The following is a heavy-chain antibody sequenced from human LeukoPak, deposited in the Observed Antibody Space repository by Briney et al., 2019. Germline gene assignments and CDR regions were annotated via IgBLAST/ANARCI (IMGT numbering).Heavy chain of an antibody. D-gene: IGHD5-18*01. V-gene: IGHV4-39*01. Sequence: ETLSLTCTVSGGSISSSSAYWGWIRQPPGKGLEWIGSIYYSKNTYYNPSLKSRVTISADTSKNQFSLTLGSVSATDTAVYYCVSPRGFSYGYFDYWGQGTLVTVPS. CDR3: VSPRGFSYGYFDY. J-gene: IGHJ4*02. CDR2: IYYSKNT. CDR1: GGSISSSSAY.